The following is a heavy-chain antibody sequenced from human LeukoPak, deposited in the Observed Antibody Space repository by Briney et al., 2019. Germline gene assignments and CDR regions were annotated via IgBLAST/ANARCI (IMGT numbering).Heavy chain of an antibody. V-gene: IGHV3-23*01. CDR3: AKECSGYDFDY. J-gene: IGHJ4*02. CDR1: GFTFSNYE. D-gene: IGHD5-12*01. Sequence: GGSLRLSCVASGFTFSNYEMIWVRQAPGKGLEWVAATSGSGVNSYYADSVRGRFTISRDNSQNTLYLQMDSLRAEDTALYYCAKECSGYDFDYWGQGTLVTVSS. CDR2: TSGSGVNS.